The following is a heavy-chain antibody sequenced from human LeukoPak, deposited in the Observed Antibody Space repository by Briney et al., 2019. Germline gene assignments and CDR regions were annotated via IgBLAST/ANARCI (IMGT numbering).Heavy chain of an antibody. CDR2: ISGSGGST. CDR1: GFTFSSYA. V-gene: IGHV3-23*01. Sequence: PGGSLRLSCAASGFTFSSYAMSWVRQAPGKGLEWVSAISGSGGSTYYADSVKGRFTISRDNSKNTLYLQMSSLRAEDTAVYYCVKEPSYCSGGSCHFDYWGQGTLVTVSS. CDR3: VKEPSYCSGGSCHFDY. J-gene: IGHJ4*02. D-gene: IGHD2-15*01.